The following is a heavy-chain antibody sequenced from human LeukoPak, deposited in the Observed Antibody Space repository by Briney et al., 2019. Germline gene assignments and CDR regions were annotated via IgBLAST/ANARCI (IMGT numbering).Heavy chain of an antibody. Sequence: GWSVKVSCKASGGTFSSYAISWVRQAPGQGLEWMGRIIPILGIANYAQRFQGRVTITADKSTSTAYLELSSLRSDATAVYYCARTSNGYQLLYYWGQGTLVTVSS. D-gene: IGHD2-2*01. CDR1: GGTFSSYA. CDR3: ARTSNGYQLLYY. V-gene: IGHV1-69*04. CDR2: IIPILGIA. J-gene: IGHJ4*02.